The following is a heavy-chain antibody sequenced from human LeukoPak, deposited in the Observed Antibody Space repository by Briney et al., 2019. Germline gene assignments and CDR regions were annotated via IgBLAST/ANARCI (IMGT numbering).Heavy chain of an antibody. CDR1: GFAFSNYA. CDR2: INHSGST. J-gene: IGHJ5*02. CDR3: ARGTSSGGSYNWFDP. Sequence: GSLRLSCAASGFAFSNYAMTWVRQAPGKGLEWIGEINHSGSTNYNPSLKRRVTISVDTSKNQFSLKLSSVTAADTAVYYCARGTSSGGSYNWFDPWGQGTLVTVSS. V-gene: IGHV4-34*01. D-gene: IGHD2-15*01.